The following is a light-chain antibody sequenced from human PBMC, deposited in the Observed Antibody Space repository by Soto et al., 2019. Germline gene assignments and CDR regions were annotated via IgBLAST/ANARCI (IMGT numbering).Light chain of an antibody. CDR2: GAS. Sequence: EIVLTQSPGTLSLSPGERATLSCRASQCVSSSYLAWYQQKPGQAPRLLICGASSRATGIPDRFSASGSGTDFTLTISRLEPEDFAVYYCQQYDRSPWTFGQGTKVEIK. V-gene: IGKV3-20*01. CDR1: QCVSSSY. CDR3: QQYDRSPWT. J-gene: IGKJ1*01.